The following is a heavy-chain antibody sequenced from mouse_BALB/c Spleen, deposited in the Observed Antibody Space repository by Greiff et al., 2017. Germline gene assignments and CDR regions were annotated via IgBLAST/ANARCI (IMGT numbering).Heavy chain of an antibody. J-gene: IGHJ3*01. CDR1: GFSLTRYG. V-gene: IGHV2-9*02. D-gene: IGHD2-3*01. CDR2: IWAGGST. Sequence: QVQLKESGPGLVAPSQSLSITCTVSGFSLTRYGVHWVRQPPGKGLEWLGVIWAGGSTYYNSALMSRLSISEDNSKNQVFLKMNILQTDDTAMYYCAGDDGYSPFAYWGQGTLVTVSA. CDR3: AGDDGYSPFAY.